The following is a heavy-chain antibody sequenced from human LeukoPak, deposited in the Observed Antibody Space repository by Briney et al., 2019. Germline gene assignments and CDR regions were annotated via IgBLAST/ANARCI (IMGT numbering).Heavy chain of an antibody. CDR1: GFSFGSYA. Sequence: GGSLRLSCAASGFSFGSYAMTWVRQAPGKGLEWVSTISGSGGSAYYADSVKGRFTISRDNSNNTLYLQMYTLRAEDTAVYYCAKSEAEQFHPYFDYWGQGTLVTVSS. D-gene: IGHD1-26*01. CDR3: AKSEAEQFHPYFDY. J-gene: IGHJ4*02. V-gene: IGHV3-23*01. CDR2: ISGSGGSA.